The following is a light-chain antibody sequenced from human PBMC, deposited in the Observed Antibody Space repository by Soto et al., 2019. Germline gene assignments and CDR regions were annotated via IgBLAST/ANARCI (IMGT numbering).Light chain of an antibody. CDR1: SSNIGSNT. CDR2: NNN. J-gene: IGLJ1*01. V-gene: IGLV1-44*01. Sequence: QLVLTQPPSASGTPGQRVTISCSGSSSNIGSNTVNWYQQLPGTAPKLLIYNNNQRPSGVPDRFSGSKSGTSAYLAISGLQSEDEADYYCEAWYDSLNGLVFGTGTKVTVL. CDR3: EAWYDSLNGLV.